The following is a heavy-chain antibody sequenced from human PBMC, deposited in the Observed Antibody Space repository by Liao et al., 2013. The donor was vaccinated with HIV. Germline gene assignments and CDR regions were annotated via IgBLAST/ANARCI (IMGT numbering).Heavy chain of an antibody. CDR1: GGSFSHYY. J-gene: IGHJ6*03. CDR2: INHSGNT. Sequence: QVQLQQWGAGLLKPSETLSLTCAVYGGSFSHYYWSWIRQPPGKGLEWIGEINHSGNTNYNPSLKSRVTISVDTSKKQFSLKLSSVTAADTAVYYCARAGRWPRTFYYMDVWGKGTTVTVSS. V-gene: IGHV4-34*01. CDR3: ARAGRWPRTFYYMDV. D-gene: IGHD5-24*01.